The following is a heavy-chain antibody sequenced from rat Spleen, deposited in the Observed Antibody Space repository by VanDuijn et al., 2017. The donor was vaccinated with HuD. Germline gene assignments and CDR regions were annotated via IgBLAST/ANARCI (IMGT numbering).Heavy chain of an antibody. V-gene: IGHV3-3*01. CDR3: ARGRYFDY. CDR1: GYSITSNY. J-gene: IGHJ2*01. CDR2: INSAGST. Sequence: EVQLQESGPGLVKPSQSLSLTCSVTGYSITSNYWGWIRKFPGNKLEWMGYINSAGSTNYNPSLKSRISITRDTSKNQFFLQVNSVTTEDTATYYCARGRYFDYWGQGVMVTVSS.